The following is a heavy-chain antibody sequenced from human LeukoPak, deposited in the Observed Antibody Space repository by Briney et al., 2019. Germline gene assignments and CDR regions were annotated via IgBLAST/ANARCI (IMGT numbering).Heavy chain of an antibody. CDR1: GYTLTELS. J-gene: IGHJ4*02. CDR3: ATVGGLDILTGYPRDY. D-gene: IGHD3-9*01. V-gene: IGHV1-24*01. Sequence: ASVKVSCKGSGYTLTELSMHWVRQAPGKGLEWMGGFDPEDGETIYAQRFQGRVTMTEDTSTDTAYMQLSSLRSEDTAMYYCATVGGLDILTGYPRDYWGQGTLVTVSS. CDR2: FDPEDGET.